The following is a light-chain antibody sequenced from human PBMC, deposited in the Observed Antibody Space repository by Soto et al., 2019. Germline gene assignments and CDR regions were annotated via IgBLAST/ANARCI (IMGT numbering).Light chain of an antibody. V-gene: IGLV1-51*01. CDR2: DND. CDR1: SSNIGRQY. J-gene: IGLJ3*02. CDR3: GTWDNSLNTVV. Sequence: QSVLTQPPSVSAAPGQRVTISCSGSSSNIGRQYVSWYQQLPGTAPKLLIYDNDQRPSGISDRFSGSKSGTSATLDITGLQTGDEADYYCGTWDNSLNTVVFGGGTKLTVL.